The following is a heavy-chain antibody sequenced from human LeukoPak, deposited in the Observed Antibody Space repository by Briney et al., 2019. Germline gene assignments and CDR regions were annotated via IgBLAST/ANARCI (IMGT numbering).Heavy chain of an antibody. CDR1: GFTFSNYA. D-gene: IGHD3-22*01. CDR3: AGEYYYDSSGYYQDY. J-gene: IGHJ4*02. CDR2: ISFNGGST. Sequence: GGSLRLSCAASGFTFSNYAMHWVRQAPGKGLEYVSAISFNGGSTYYANSVKGRFTISRDNSKNTLYLQMNSLRAEDTAVYYCAGEYYYDSSGYYQDYWGQGTLVTVSS. V-gene: IGHV3-64*01.